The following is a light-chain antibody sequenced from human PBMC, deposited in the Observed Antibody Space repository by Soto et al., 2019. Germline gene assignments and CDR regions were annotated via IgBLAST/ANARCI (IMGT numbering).Light chain of an antibody. V-gene: IGLV1-36*01. Sequence: QSVLTQPPSVSEAPRQRVTISCSGSSSNIGNNAVNWYQQLPGKAPKLLIYYDDLLPSGVSDRFSGSKSGTSASLASSGLQSEDEADYYCAAWDASLHGVVFGGEPKLTVL. J-gene: IGLJ2*01. CDR2: YDD. CDR3: AAWDASLHGVV. CDR1: SSNIGNNA.